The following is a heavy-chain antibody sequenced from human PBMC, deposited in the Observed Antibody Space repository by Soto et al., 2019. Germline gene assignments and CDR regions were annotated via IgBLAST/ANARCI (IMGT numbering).Heavy chain of an antibody. CDR1: GYTFTSYA. CDR3: ARGRFLEWFLYYGMDV. D-gene: IGHD3-3*01. V-gene: IGHV1-3*01. J-gene: IGHJ6*02. CDR2: INAGNGNT. Sequence: ASVKVSCKASGYTFTSYAMHWVRQAPGQRLEWMGWINAGNGNTKYSQKFQGRVTITRDTSASTAYMELSSLRSEDTAVYYCARGRFLEWFLYYGMDVWGQGTTVTVSS.